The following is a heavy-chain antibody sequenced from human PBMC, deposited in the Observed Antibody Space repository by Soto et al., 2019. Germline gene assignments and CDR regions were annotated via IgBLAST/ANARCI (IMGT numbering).Heavy chain of an antibody. CDR2: VFHTGDT. J-gene: IGHJ4*02. Sequence: SETLSLTCAVSGDSISSSVWWTWVRQPPGKGLEWIGEVFHTGDTYFNPSLRSRVAMSVDKSTNEFSLKVTSVTAADTAIYYCARKAWVRFDYWGQGALVTVSS. D-gene: IGHD7-27*01. V-gene: IGHV4-4*02. CDR3: ARKAWVRFDY. CDR1: GDSISSSVW.